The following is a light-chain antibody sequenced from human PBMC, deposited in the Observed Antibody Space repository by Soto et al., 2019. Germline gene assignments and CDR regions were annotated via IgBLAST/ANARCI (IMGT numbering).Light chain of an antibody. CDR3: NPYAGSNTLYT. J-gene: IGLJ1*01. Sequence: LHQPPYGTGSPGQSGTISCTGTSSDVGGYNYVSWYQQHPGKAPKLMIYEVSKRPSGVPDRFSGSKSGNTASLTVSGLQAEDEADYYCNPYAGSNTLYTFGTGTKVPVL. V-gene: IGLV2-8*01. CDR2: EVS. CDR1: SSDVGGYNY.